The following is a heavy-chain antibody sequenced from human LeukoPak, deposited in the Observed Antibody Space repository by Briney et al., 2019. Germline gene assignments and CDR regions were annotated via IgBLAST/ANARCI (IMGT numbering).Heavy chain of an antibody. CDR2: IYYSGST. CDR1: GGSISSYY. D-gene: IGHD3-16*01. J-gene: IGHJ3*02. V-gene: IGHV4-59*08. Sequence: SETLSLTRTVSGGSISSYYWSWIRQPPGKGLEWIGYIYYSGSTNYNPSLKSRVTISIDTSKNQFSLKLSSVTAADTAVYYCALRRPFGAFDIWGQGTMVTVSS. CDR3: ALRRPFGAFDI.